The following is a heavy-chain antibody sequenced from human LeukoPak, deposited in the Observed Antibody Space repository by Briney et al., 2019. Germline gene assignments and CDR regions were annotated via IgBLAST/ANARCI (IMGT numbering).Heavy chain of an antibody. Sequence: GGSLRLSCAASGFTFSSYSMNWVRQAPGKGLEWVSSISSSSSYIYYADSVKGRFTISRDNAKNSLYLQMNSLRAEDTAVYYCASAPQGYYYYYMDVWGKGTTVTVSS. CDR3: ASAPQGYYYYYMDV. CDR2: ISSSSSYI. CDR1: GFTFSSYS. J-gene: IGHJ6*03. V-gene: IGHV3-21*01.